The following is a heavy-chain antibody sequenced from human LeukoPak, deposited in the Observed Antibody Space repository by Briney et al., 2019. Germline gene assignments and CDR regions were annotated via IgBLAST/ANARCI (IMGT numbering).Heavy chain of an antibody. CDR2: INPNSGGA. CDR1: GYTFTGYY. V-gene: IGHV1-2*02. J-gene: IGHJ5*02. Sequence: ASVKVSCKASGYTFTGYYMHWVRQAPGQGLEWMGWINPNSGGANYAQKFQGRVTMTRDTSISTAYMELSRLRSDDAAVYYCARDRRTIGPYSSGWFGWFDPRGQGTLVTVSS. CDR3: ARDRRTIGPYSSGWFGWFDP. D-gene: IGHD6-19*01.